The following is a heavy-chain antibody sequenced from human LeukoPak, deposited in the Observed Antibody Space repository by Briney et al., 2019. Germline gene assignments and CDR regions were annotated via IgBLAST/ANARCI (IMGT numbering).Heavy chain of an antibody. J-gene: IGHJ4*02. CDR3: AKDRTHSSWHKTFDY. D-gene: IGHD6-13*01. CDR2: ISWNSGSI. Sequence: SLSLSCAASGFTFDDYAMHWVRQAPGKGLEWVSGISWNSGSIGYADSVKGRFTISRDNAKNSLYLQMNSLRAEDTALYYCAKDRTHSSWHKTFDYWGQGTLVTVSS. CDR1: GFTFDDYA. V-gene: IGHV3-9*01.